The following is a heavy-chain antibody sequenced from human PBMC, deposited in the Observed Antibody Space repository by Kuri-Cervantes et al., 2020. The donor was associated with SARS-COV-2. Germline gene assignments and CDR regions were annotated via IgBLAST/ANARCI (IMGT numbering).Heavy chain of an antibody. CDR1: GGTFSSYA. CDR3: ARVITMVRGGPYYFDY. V-gene: IGHV1-69*13. CDR2: IIPIFGTA. Sequence: SVKVSCKASGGTFSSYAISWVRQAPGQGLEWMGGIIPIFGTANYAQKFQGRVTITADESTSTAYMELSSLRSEDTAVYYCARVITMVRGGPYYFDYWGQGTLVTVSS. J-gene: IGHJ4*02. D-gene: IGHD3-10*01.